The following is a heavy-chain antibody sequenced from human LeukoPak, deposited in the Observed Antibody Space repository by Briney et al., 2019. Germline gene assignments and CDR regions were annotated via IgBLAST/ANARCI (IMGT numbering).Heavy chain of an antibody. D-gene: IGHD3/OR15-3a*01. CDR2: IIPIFGTA. Sequence: SVKVSCKASGYTFTSYDINWVRQATGQGLEWMGGIIPIFGTANYAQKFQGRVTITADESTSTVYMELSSLRSEDTAVYYCARDRERTGYLPLGYYYMDVWGKGTTVTVSS. V-gene: IGHV1-69*13. CDR1: GYTFTSYD. J-gene: IGHJ6*03. CDR3: ARDRERTGYLPLGYYYMDV.